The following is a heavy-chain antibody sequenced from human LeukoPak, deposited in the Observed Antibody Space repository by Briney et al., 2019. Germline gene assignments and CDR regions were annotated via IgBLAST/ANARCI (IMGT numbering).Heavy chain of an antibody. Sequence: ASVKVSCKASGYTFTSYDMHWVRQAPGQGLEWMGIINPSGDSTSYAQKFQGRVTMTRDTSTSTVYMELSSLRSEDTAVYYCARAAPRDFSGGTWYFDWFDPWGQGTLVTVSS. D-gene: IGHD2-15*01. CDR3: ARAAPRDFSGGTWYFDWFDP. J-gene: IGHJ5*02. CDR2: INPSGDST. V-gene: IGHV1-46*01. CDR1: GYTFTSYD.